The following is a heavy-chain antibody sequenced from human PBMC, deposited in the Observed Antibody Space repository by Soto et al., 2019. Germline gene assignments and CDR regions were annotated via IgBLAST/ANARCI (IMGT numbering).Heavy chain of an antibody. CDR2: IYYSGST. CDR3: ARHFGLGYCASTSCSDFDS. V-gene: IGHV4-39*01. J-gene: IGHJ4*02. Sequence: SETLSLTCTVSGDSLSTSTYYWGWIRQPPGKGLEWIGSIYYSGSTYYNPSLKSRVTISADTSNTQFSLKLTSVTAADTAVYYCARHFGLGYCASTSCSDFDSWGQGSMVTVSS. D-gene: IGHD2-2*01. CDR1: GDSLSTSTYY.